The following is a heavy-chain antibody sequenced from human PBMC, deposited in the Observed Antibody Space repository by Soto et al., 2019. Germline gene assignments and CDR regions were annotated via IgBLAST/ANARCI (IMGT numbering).Heavy chain of an antibody. J-gene: IGHJ4*02. CDR2: ARTKANSYMT. D-gene: IGHD2-15*01. V-gene: IGHV3-72*01. CDR3: TRDSSSCRGGYCYFDS. Sequence: LRLSCAASGFTFSGRYMDWVRQAPGKGLEWVGRARTKANSYMTEYAASVKGRFTISRDDSKNSLYLQMNGLKTEDTAVYYCTRDSSSCRGGYCYFDSWGRGTLVTVSS. CDR1: GFTFSGRY.